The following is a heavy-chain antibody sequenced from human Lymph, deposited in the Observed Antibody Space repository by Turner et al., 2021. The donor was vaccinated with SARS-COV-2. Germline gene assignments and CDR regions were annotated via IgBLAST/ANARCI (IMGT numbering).Heavy chain of an antibody. CDR3: ASFGGDYVFDY. Sequence: QVQLVQSGAEVKKPGSSVKVACKASGGTFSSYAISWVRQAPGQWLEWMGGIIPIFGTPNYAQKFHGRFTITADESTSTAYMELSSLRSEDTAVYYCASFGGDYVFDYWGQGTLVTVSS. CDR1: GGTFSSYA. CDR2: IIPIFGTP. J-gene: IGHJ4*02. V-gene: IGHV1-69*01. D-gene: IGHD3-10*01.